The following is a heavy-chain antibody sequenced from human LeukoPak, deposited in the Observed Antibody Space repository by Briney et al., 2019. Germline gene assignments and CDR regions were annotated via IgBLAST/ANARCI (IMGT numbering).Heavy chain of an antibody. D-gene: IGHD3-16*01. CDR3: ARGGVYNWCDP. CDR2: IWYDGSNK. Sequence: GGSLRLSCAASGFTFSSYGMHWVRQAPGKGLEWVAVIWYDGSNKYYADSVKGRFTIYRDDSKNTRYLQMSCRRAEGTAGYYWARGGVYNWCDPWGQRTVVSVSS. CDR1: GFTFSSYG. J-gene: IGHJ5*02. V-gene: IGHV3-33*01.